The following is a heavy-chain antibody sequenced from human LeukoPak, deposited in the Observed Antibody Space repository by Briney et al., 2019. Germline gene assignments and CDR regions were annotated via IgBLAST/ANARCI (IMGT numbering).Heavy chain of an antibody. V-gene: IGHV4-39*07. D-gene: IGHD3-3*01. Sequence: SETLSLTCTVSGGSISSSSYYWGWIRQPPGRGLEWIGNIHYSGSTYYNPSLKSRVTVSVDTSKNQFSLKLSSVTAADTAVYYCARDGLWRQNDFDIWGQGTMVTVSS. CDR2: IHYSGST. CDR1: GGSISSSSYY. CDR3: ARDGLWRQNDFDI. J-gene: IGHJ3*02.